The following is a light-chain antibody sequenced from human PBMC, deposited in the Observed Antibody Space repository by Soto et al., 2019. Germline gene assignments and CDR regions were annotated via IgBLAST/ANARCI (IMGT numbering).Light chain of an antibody. CDR3: QQYNSYWT. CDR2: DAS. CDR1: QRIRTS. J-gene: IGKJ1*01. V-gene: IGKV1-5*01. Sequence: DIQMTQSPSSVSASVGDRVTITCRASQRIRTSLNWYQHKPGKAPKLLIYDASSLESGVPSRFSGSGSGTEFTLTISSLQPDDFATYYCQQYNSYWTFGQGTKVDIK.